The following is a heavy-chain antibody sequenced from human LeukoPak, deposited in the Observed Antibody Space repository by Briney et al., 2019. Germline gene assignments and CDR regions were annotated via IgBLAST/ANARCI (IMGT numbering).Heavy chain of an antibody. Sequence: SETLSLTCTVSGSSINVYFWSWIRQPPGKGLEWIGYVYNSGNTNYNPPLKSRVTISVDTSKNQFSLKLSSVTAADTAVYYCARRGYYMDVWGKGITVTVSS. CDR2: VYNSGNT. CDR1: GSSINVYF. J-gene: IGHJ6*03. V-gene: IGHV4-59*01. CDR3: ARRGYYMDV.